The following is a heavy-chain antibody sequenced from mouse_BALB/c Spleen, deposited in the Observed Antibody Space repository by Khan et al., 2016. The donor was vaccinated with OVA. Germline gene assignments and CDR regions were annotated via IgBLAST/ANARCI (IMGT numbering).Heavy chain of an antibody. J-gene: IGHJ4*01. CDR1: GYTFTDYV. D-gene: IGHD2-4*01. V-gene: IGHV1-77*01. CDR3: ARTYDYHYAMDY. CDR2: IYPGSGST. Sequence: QVQLKQSGPELVKPGASVKMSCKASGYTFTDYVISWVKQRTGQGLEWIGEIYPGSGSTYYNEKFKGKATLTADKSSNTAYMQLSSLTSEDSAVYFCARTYDYHYAMDYWGQGTSVPSPQ.